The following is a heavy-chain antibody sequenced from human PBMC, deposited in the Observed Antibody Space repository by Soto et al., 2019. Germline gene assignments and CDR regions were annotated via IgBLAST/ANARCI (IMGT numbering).Heavy chain of an antibody. J-gene: IGHJ4*02. CDR3: ARGSAYCSSTSCYIFDY. D-gene: IGHD2-2*02. V-gene: IGHV4-34*01. CDR1: GGSFSGYY. CDR2: INHSGST. Sequence: SETLSLTCAVYGGSFSGYYWSWIRQPPGKGLEWIGEINHSGSTNYNPSLKSRVTISVDMSKNQFSLKLSSVTAADTAVYYCARGSAYCSSTSCYIFDYWGQGTLVTVSS.